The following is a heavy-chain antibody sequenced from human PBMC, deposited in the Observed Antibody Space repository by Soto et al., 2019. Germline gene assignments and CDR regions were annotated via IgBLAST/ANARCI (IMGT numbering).Heavy chain of an antibody. Sequence: SETLSLTCTVSGGSISSSSYYWGWIRQPPGKGLEWIGSIYYSGSTYYNPSLKSRVTISVDTSKNQFSLKLSSVTAADTAVYYCARHTVTTTGIPRNAFDIWGQGTMVTVSS. D-gene: IGHD4-17*01. J-gene: IGHJ3*02. CDR1: GGSISSSSYY. CDR2: IYYSGST. V-gene: IGHV4-39*01. CDR3: ARHTVTTTGIPRNAFDI.